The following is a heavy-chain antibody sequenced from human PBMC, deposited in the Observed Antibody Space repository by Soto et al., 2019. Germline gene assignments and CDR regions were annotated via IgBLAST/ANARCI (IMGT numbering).Heavy chain of an antibody. Sequence: QVQLQESGPGLVKPSQTLSLTCTVSGGSISSGDYYWSWIRQPPGKGLEWIGHSYYSGSTYYNPSLKSRVTISVDTSKNQFSLKLSSVTAAATAVSCWARWWSGSRQGLDPWGQGTLVTVSS. CDR2: SYYSGST. CDR3: ARWWSGSRQGLDP. D-gene: IGHD3-3*01. J-gene: IGHJ5*02. V-gene: IGHV4-30-4*08. CDR1: GGSISSGDYY.